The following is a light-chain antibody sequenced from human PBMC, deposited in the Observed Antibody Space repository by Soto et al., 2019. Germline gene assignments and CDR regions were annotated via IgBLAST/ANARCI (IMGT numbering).Light chain of an antibody. J-gene: IGKJ4*01. Sequence: DNQMTQSPSSLSASVGDRVTITCRATDTIITSLNWYQQKPGKAPKLLIYGASNLQSGVPSRFSGSGSGTDFTLTISSLQPEDFATYYCQQSYSSPLTFGGGTKLEIK. CDR3: QQSYSSPLT. CDR1: DTIITS. V-gene: IGKV1-39*01. CDR2: GAS.